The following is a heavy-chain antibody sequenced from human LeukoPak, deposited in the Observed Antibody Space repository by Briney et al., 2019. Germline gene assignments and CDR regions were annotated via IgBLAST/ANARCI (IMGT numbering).Heavy chain of an antibody. CDR2: ISWDGGST. CDR3: AKDSEGYCSGGSCFDFQH. V-gene: IGHV3-43D*03. Sequence: GGSLRLSCAASGFTFDDYAMHWVRQAPGKGLEWVSLISWDGGSTYYADSVKGRFTISRDNSKNSLYLQMNSLRAEDTALYYCAKDSEGYCSGGSCFDFQHWGQGTLVTVSS. CDR1: GFTFDDYA. J-gene: IGHJ1*01. D-gene: IGHD2-15*01.